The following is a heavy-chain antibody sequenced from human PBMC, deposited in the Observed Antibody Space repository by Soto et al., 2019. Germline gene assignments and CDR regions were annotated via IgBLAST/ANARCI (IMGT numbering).Heavy chain of an antibody. J-gene: IGHJ6*02. CDR1: GGTFSSYT. Sequence: QVQLVQSGAEVKKPGSSVQVSCRASGGTFSSYTISRVRQAPGQGLEWMGRIIPTLGIANYAQKFQGRDTITADKSTSTAYMELSSLRSEDTALYYCASPSCYDLSYYYGMDVWGQGTTVTVSS. V-gene: IGHV1-69*02. CDR2: IIPTLGIA. CDR3: ASPSCYDLSYYYGMDV. D-gene: IGHD5-12*01.